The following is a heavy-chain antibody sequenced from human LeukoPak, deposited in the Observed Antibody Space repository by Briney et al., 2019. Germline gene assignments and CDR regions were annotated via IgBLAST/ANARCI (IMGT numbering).Heavy chain of an antibody. CDR1: GGSFSGYY. D-gene: IGHD6-13*01. CDR2: INHSGST. Sequence: SETLSLTCAVYGGSFSGYYWSWIRQPPGKGLEWIGEINHSGSTNYNPSLKSRVTISVDTSKNQFSLKLSSVTAADTAVYYCATLVLFDAFDIWGQGTMVTVSS. J-gene: IGHJ3*02. CDR3: ATLVLFDAFDI. V-gene: IGHV4-34*01.